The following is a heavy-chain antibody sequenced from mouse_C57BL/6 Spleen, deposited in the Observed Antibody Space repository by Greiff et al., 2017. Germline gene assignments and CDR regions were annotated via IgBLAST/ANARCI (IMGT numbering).Heavy chain of an antibody. J-gene: IGHJ3*01. CDR3: ARIYYDYDDVAY. D-gene: IGHD2-4*01. CDR2: ISYDGSN. Sequence: DVHLVESGPGLVKPSQSLSLTCSVTGYSITSGYYWNWIRQFPGNKLEWMGYISYDGSNNYNPSLKNRISITRDTSKNQFFLKLNSVTTEDTATYYCARIYYDYDDVAYWGQGTLVTVSA. CDR1: GYSITSGYY. V-gene: IGHV3-6*01.